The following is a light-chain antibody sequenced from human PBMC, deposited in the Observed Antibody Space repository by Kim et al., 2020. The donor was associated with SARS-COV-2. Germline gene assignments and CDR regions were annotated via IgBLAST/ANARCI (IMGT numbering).Light chain of an antibody. CDR1: KLGDRY. CDR3: QAWDSSTAV. CDR2: QDR. V-gene: IGLV3-1*01. Sequence: GAQGQTASITCSGDKLGDRYACWYQQKPGQSPVLVIYQDRKRPSGIPERFSGSNSGNTATLTISGTQAMDEADYYCQAWDSSTAVFGGGTQLTVL. J-gene: IGLJ2*01.